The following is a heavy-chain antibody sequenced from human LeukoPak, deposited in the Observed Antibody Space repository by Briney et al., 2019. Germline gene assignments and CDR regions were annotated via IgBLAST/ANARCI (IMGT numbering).Heavy chain of an antibody. CDR2: ISAYNGNT. J-gene: IGHJ4*02. V-gene: IGHV1-18*01. CDR3: ARDLGYSYGTELDY. Sequence: GASVNVSCKPSVYTFTSYGISWVRQAPGQGLEWMGWISAYNGNTNYAQKLQGRVTITTDTSTSTAYMELRSLRSDDTAVYYCARDLGYSYGTELDYWGQGTLVTVSS. D-gene: IGHD5-18*01. CDR1: VYTFTSYG.